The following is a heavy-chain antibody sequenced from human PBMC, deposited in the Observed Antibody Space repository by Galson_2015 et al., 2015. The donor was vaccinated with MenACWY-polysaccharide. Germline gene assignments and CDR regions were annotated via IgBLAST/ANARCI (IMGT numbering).Heavy chain of an antibody. V-gene: IGHV3-48*02. CDR2: ISSSSGTA. D-gene: IGHD6-6*01. CDR3: ARRGLCTSSSGALDP. J-gene: IGHJ5*02. Sequence: SLRLSCAVSGFTFSSYSMNWVRQAPGKGLEWLSYISSSSGTAYYADSVRGRFTISRDNAKNSLYLQMNRLRDEDTAIYYCARRGLCTSSSGALDPWGQGTLVTVSS. CDR1: GFTFSSYS.